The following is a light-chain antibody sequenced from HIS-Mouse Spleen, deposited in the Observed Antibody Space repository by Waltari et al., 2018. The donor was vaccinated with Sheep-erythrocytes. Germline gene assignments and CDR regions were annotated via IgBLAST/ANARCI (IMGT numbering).Light chain of an antibody. CDR1: TLGDTY. J-gene: IGLJ1*01. CDR2: QDS. V-gene: IGLV3-1*01. CDR3: CSYAGSYNHV. Sequence: SYELTQPPSVSVSPGQPASITCSGDTLGDTYACWYQQKPGQSPVLVIYQDSKRPSGIPGRFSGSKSGNTASLTISGLQAEDEADYYCCSYAGSYNHVFATGTKVTVL.